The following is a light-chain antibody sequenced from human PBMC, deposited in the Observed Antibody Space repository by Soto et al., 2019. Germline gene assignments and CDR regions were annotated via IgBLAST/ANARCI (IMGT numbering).Light chain of an antibody. CDR1: SSDVGGYNY. CDR2: DVS. J-gene: IGLJ1*01. Sequence: SPGQSVTISCTGTSSDVGGYNYVSWYQQHPGKAPKLMIYDVSKRPSGVPDRFSGSKSGNTASLTISGLQAEDEADYYCCSYAGSYPYVFGTGTKVPVL. CDR3: CSYAGSYPYV. V-gene: IGLV2-11*01.